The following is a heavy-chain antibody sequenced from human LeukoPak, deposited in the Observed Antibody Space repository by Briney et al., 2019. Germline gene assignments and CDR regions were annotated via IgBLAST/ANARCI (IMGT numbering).Heavy chain of an antibody. CDR3: TRDRGSSWYNWFDP. Sequence: GGSLRLSCAASGFIFSSYWMHWVRQAPGKGLVWVSRINDDGSTRSYADSVKGRFTISRDDAKNILYLQMNSLRVEDTAVYYCTRDRGSSWYNWFDPWGQGSLVTVSS. CDR1: GFIFSSYW. D-gene: IGHD6-13*01. V-gene: IGHV3-74*01. J-gene: IGHJ5*02. CDR2: INDDGSTR.